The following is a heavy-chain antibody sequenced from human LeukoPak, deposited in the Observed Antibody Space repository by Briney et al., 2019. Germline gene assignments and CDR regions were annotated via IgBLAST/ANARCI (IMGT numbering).Heavy chain of an antibody. CDR1: GYTFTXYG. Sequence: VRVSCXESGYTFTXYGISWVRQAPGQGGERMGWISAYNGNTNYAQKLQGRVTMTTDPSPSTAYMELRSLRSDPTAVYYCARDSTIKWIQLSVFDPWRQGTLVTVSS. CDR2: ISAYNGNT. V-gene: IGHV1-18*01. D-gene: IGHD5-18*01. J-gene: IGHJ5*02. CDR3: ARDSTIKWIQLSVFDP.